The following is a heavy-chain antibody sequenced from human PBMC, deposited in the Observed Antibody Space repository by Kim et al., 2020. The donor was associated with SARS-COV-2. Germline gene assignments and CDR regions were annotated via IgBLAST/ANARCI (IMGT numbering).Heavy chain of an antibody. D-gene: IGHD3-22*01. V-gene: IGHV3-9*01. Sequence: GGSLRLSCAASGFTFGDYAMHWVRQAPGKGLEWVSGISWNSGSIGYADSVKGRFTISRDNAKNSLYLQMNSLRAEDTALYYCASYYYDSSGYYYGWTFDIWGQGTMVTVSA. CDR2: ISWNSGSI. CDR1: GFTFGDYA. J-gene: IGHJ3*02. CDR3: ASYYYDSSGYYYGWTFDI.